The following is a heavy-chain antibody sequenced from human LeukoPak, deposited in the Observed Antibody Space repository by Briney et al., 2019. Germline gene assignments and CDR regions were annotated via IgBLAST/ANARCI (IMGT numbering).Heavy chain of an antibody. CDR2: IYYSGST. CDR3: AGNVDIEATIIY. CDR1: GGSISSSSYY. D-gene: IGHD5-12*01. J-gene: IGHJ4*02. V-gene: IGHV4-39*07. Sequence: SETLSLTCTVSGGSISSSSYYWGWIRQPPGKGLEWIGSIYYSGSTYYNPSLKSRVTISVDKSKNQFSLKLSSVTAADTAVYYCAGNVDIEATIIYWGQGTLVTVSS.